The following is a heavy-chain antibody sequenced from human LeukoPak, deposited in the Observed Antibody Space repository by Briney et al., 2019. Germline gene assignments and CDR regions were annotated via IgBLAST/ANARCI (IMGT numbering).Heavy chain of an antibody. CDR2: IYTSGST. Sequence: SETLSLTCTVSGGSISRGSYYWTWIRQPAGKGLEWIGRIYTSGSTYYNPSLKSRVTISVDPSKNQFSLKLSSVTAADTAVYYCARRKGYSSVDYWGQGTLVTVSS. D-gene: IGHD6-19*01. CDR1: GGSISRGSYY. V-gene: IGHV4-61*02. J-gene: IGHJ4*02. CDR3: ARRKGYSSVDY.